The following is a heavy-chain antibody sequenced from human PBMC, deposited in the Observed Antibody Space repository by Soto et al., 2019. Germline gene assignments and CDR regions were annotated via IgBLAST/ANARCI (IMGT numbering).Heavy chain of an antibody. Sequence: GESLKISCKGSGYSFTSYWIGWVRQMPGKGLELMGIIYPGDSDTRYSPAFQGQVTISPDKPISTAYLQWCTLNASDTATYYRARGSPSTGHCRSTSSPSMDAWGQGTTVTVSS. CDR3: ARGSPSTGHCRSTSSPSMDA. CDR1: GYSFTSYW. V-gene: IGHV5-51*01. D-gene: IGHD2-2*01. J-gene: IGHJ6*01. CDR2: IYPGDSDT.